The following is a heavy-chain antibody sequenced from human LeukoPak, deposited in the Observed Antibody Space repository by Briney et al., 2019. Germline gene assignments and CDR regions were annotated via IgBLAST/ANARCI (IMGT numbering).Heavy chain of an antibody. CDR1: GGSISSGDYY. D-gene: IGHD3-10*01. Sequence: SQTLSLTCTVSGGSISSGDYYWSWIRQPPGKGLEWIGYIYYSGSTYYNPSLKSRVTISVDTSKNQFSLKLSSVTAADTALYYCARDSDYYYYGMDVWGQGTTVTVSS. CDR2: IYYSGST. V-gene: IGHV4-30-4*01. J-gene: IGHJ6*02. CDR3: ARDSDYYYYGMDV.